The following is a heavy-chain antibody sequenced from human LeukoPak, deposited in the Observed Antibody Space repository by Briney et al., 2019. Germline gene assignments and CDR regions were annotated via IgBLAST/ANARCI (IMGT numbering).Heavy chain of an antibody. Sequence: GASVKVSCKASGGTFSSYAISWVRQAPGQGLEWMGRIIPIFGTANYAQKFQGRVTITTDESTSTAYMELSSLRSEDTAVYYCARATGFGYFRFDYWGPGNPGHRLL. V-gene: IGHV1-69*05. CDR3: ARATGFGYFRFDY. CDR2: IIPIFGTA. CDR1: GGTFSSYA. J-gene: IGHJ4*02. D-gene: IGHD3-22*01.